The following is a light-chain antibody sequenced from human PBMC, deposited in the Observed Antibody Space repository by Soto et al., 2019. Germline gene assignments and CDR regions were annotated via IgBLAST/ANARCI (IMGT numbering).Light chain of an antibody. J-gene: IGLJ3*02. CDR3: SSYRSSTNLPGV. CDR1: SSDVGGYNY. Sequence: QSALTQPASVSGSPGQSITISCTGTSSDVGGYNYVSWYQQYPGKAPKLMIYDVSLRPSGVSNRFSGSKSANTASLTISGLLTEDEADYYCSSYRSSTNLPGVFGGGTQLTVL. CDR2: DVS. V-gene: IGLV2-14*01.